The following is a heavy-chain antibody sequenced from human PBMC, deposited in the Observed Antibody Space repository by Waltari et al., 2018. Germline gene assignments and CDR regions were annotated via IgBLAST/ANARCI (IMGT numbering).Heavy chain of an antibody. CDR1: GGSLTSNPPY. Sequence: QLQLQESGPGLGKPSETLSLTCLVSGGSLTSNPPYWAWIRQPPGQGLEWIGTMSYNGATYSSPSLKSRVTLSRDTSKNHLSLKLGSVTAADTAVYYCATYIGASIGTAAFDVWGQGTMVTVSS. J-gene: IGHJ3*01. CDR3: ATYIGASIGTAAFDV. V-gene: IGHV4-39*02. CDR2: MSYNGAT. D-gene: IGHD5-12*01.